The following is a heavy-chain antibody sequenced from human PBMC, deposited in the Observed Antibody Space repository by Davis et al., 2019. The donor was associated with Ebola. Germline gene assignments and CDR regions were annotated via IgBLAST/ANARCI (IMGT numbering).Heavy chain of an antibody. CDR1: GFTFSSYS. CDR2: ISSSSSYI. D-gene: IGHD2-15*01. Sequence: GESLKISCAASGFTFSSYSMNWVRQAPGKGLEWVSSISSSSSYIYYADSVKGRFTISRDNAKNSLHLQMNSLRPEDTAVYYCAKDRHPLANNKIYYFDYWGPGTLVTVSS. V-gene: IGHV3-21*01. CDR3: AKDRHPLANNKIYYFDY. J-gene: IGHJ4*01.